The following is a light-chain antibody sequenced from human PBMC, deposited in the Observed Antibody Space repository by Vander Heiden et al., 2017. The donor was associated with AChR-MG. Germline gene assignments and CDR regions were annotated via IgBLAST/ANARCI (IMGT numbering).Light chain of an antibody. CDR1: SSDVGDYYY. V-gene: IGLV2-14*01. J-gene: IGLJ1*01. Sequence: QSALTQPASVSGSPEQSITISCTGTSSDVGDYYYDSSVSWYQQHPGTAPKLMIYDVSHRPSGVSNRFSGSKSGNRASLTISGLQAEDEADYYCSSYTSSSTPCVFGTGTKVTVL. CDR2: DVS. CDR3: SSYTSSSTPCV.